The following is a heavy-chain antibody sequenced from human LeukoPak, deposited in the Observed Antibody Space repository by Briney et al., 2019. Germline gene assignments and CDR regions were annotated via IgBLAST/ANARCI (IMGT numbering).Heavy chain of an antibody. Sequence: ASVKVSCKVSGYTLTELSMHWVRQAPGQGLEWMGWISAYNGNTNYAQKLQGRVTMTTDTSTSTAYMELRSLRSDDTAVYYCARTRGYSDAFDIWGQGTMVTVSS. V-gene: IGHV1-18*01. J-gene: IGHJ3*02. CDR2: ISAYNGNT. CDR3: ARTRGYSDAFDI. CDR1: GYTLTELS. D-gene: IGHD5-18*01.